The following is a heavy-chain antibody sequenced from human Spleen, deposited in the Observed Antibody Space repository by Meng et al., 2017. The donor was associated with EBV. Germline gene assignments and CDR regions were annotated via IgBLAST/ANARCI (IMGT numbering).Heavy chain of an antibody. CDR1: GGTFKSDA. CDR2: LIPMSGAP. CDR3: ASESGRGFTPDY. D-gene: IGHD3-10*01. V-gene: IGHV1-69*01. J-gene: IGHJ4*02. Sequence: QGQLHTSGVGVLKPWSSAKDSCWTYGGTFKSDAVGWVRQAPGQGLEWIGGLIPMSGAPHYAQKFQDRVTIIADESTSTHSMELNNQRSEDTAMYYCASESGRGFTPDYWGQGTLVTVSS.